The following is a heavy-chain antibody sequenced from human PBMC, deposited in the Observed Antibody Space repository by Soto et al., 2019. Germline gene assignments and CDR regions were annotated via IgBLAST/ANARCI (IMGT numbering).Heavy chain of an antibody. V-gene: IGHV1-69*13. CDR3: ARGKYQLLSIAAAGGYYYGMDV. CDR1: GGTFSSYA. CDR2: IIPIFGTA. D-gene: IGHD2-2*01. Sequence: SVKVSCKASGGTFSSYAISWVRQAPGQGLEWMGGIIPIFGTANYPQKFQGRVTITADESTSTAYMELSSLRSEDTAVYYCARGKYQLLSIAAAGGYYYGMDVWGQGTTVTVSS. J-gene: IGHJ6*02.